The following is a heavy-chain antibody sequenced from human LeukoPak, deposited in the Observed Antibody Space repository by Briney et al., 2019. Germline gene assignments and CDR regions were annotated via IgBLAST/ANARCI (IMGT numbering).Heavy chain of an antibody. Sequence: SETLSLTCTVSGGSISSYYWSWIRQPAGKGLEWIGRIYTSGSTNYNPSLKSRVTMSVDTSKNQFSLKLSSVTAADTAVYYCARVRVFGYSSSWYNYWGQGTLVTVSP. CDR3: ARVRVFGYSSSWYNY. V-gene: IGHV4-4*07. CDR2: IYTSGST. D-gene: IGHD6-13*01. CDR1: GGSISSYY. J-gene: IGHJ4*02.